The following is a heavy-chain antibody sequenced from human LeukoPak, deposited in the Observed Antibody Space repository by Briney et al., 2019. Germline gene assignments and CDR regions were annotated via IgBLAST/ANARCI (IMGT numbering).Heavy chain of an antibody. J-gene: IGHJ5*01. CDR2: IYSAGST. D-gene: IGHD6-6*01. CDR1: GFTVSSSY. CDR3: TRDPRHFDS. Sequence: GGSLRLSCAASGFTVSSSYMSWVRQAPGKGLEWVSAIYSAGSTYYADSVKGRFTISRDNSRNKLYLQMSSLRVEDTAVYYRTRDPRHFDSCGQGTLVTVSS. V-gene: IGHV3-53*01.